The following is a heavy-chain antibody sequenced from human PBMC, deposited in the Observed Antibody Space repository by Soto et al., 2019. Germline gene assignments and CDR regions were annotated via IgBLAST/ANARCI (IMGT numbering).Heavy chain of an antibody. CDR2: ISAYNGNT. J-gene: IGHJ6*02. Sequence: ASVKVSCKASGGTFSSYGISWVRQAPGQGLEWMGWISAYNGNTNYAQKLQGRVTMTTDTSTSTAYMELRSLRSDDTAVYYCARDRMITLGDYYPMDVWGQGTTVTVSS. CDR1: GGTFSSYG. D-gene: IGHD3-16*01. V-gene: IGHV1-18*01. CDR3: ARDRMITLGDYYPMDV.